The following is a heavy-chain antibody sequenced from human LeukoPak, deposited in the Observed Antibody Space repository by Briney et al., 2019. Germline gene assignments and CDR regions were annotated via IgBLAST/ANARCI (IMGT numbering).Heavy chain of an antibody. Sequence: ASVKVSCKASGGTFSTYAISWVRQAPGQGLEWVGRIVPILGTANYAQNFQGRVTITADRSTTTAYMELSSLRSEDTDVYYCARVPQGSSWPYYFDYWGQGTLVTVS. V-gene: IGHV1-69*04. CDR2: IVPILGTA. D-gene: IGHD6-13*01. CDR3: ARVPQGSSWPYYFDY. CDR1: GGTFSTYA. J-gene: IGHJ4*02.